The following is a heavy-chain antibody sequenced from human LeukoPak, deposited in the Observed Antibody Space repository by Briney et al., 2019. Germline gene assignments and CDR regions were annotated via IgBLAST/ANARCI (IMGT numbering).Heavy chain of an antibody. V-gene: IGHV4-39*07. CDR3: AREPLAARPFDY. CDR2: IYDSGST. CDR1: GGSIRSSYYY. J-gene: IGHJ4*02. Sequence: SETRSLTCTVSGGSIRSSYYYWGWIRQPPGKGLEWIGSIYDSGSTYYNPSLKSRVTISVDTSKNQFSLKLSSVTAADTAVYYCAREPLAARPFDYWGPGTLVTVSS. D-gene: IGHD6-6*01.